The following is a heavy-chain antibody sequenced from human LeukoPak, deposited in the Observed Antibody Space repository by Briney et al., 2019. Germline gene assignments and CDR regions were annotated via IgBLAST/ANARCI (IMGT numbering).Heavy chain of an antibody. CDR3: ARDSLYLYDYGDDGDAFDI. J-gene: IGHJ3*02. D-gene: IGHD4-17*01. V-gene: IGHV3-48*03. Sequence: GGSLRLSCAASGFTFSSYEMNWVRQAPGKGLEWVSYISSSGSTIYYADSVKGRFTISRDNAKNSLYLQMNSLRAEDTAVYYCARDSLYLYDYGDDGDAFDIWGQGTMSPSLQ. CDR2: ISSSGSTI. CDR1: GFTFSSYE.